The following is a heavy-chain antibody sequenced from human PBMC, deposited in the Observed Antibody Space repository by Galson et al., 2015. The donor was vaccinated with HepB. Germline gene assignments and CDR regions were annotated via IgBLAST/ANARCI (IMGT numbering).Heavy chain of an antibody. D-gene: IGHD6-19*01. V-gene: IGHV1-69*10. CDR1: GGTFSSYA. CDR3: ARVGVAVAGTLDWFDP. J-gene: IGHJ5*02. Sequence: SVKVSCKASGGTFSSYAISWVRQAPGQGLEWMGGVIPILGIANYAQKFQGRVTITADKSTGTAYMELSSLRSEDTAVYYCARVGVAVAGTLDWFDPWGQGTLVTVSS. CDR2: VIPILGIA.